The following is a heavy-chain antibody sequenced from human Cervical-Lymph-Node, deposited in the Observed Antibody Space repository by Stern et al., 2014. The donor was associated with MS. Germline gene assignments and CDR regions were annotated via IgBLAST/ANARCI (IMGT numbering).Heavy chain of an antibody. J-gene: IGHJ5*02. D-gene: IGHD3-10*01. V-gene: IGHV1-69*06. CDR2: IIPFVGTGTV. CDR1: GG. CDR3: ARGAGDNWFDP. Sequence: VQLVESGADVKKPGSSVRVSCKASGGISWLRQAPGQGLEWMGGIIPFVGTGTVNYAQNFHGRLTIIPDTSTNTTYMELGSRRFDDTAVYYCARGAGDNWFDPWGQGTLVSVSS.